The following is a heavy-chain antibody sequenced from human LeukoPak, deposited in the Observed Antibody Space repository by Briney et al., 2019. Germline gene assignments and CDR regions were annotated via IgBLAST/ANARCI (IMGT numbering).Heavy chain of an antibody. Sequence: SETLSFTCTVSGGSISSGDYYWSWIRQPPGKGLEWIGYIYYSGSTYYNPSLKSRVTISVDTSKNQFSLKLSSVTAADTAVYYCARDPVGYDSSGYYAFDYWGQGTLVTVSS. D-gene: IGHD3-22*01. J-gene: IGHJ4*02. CDR1: GGSISSGDYY. CDR3: ARDPVGYDSSGYYAFDY. CDR2: IYYSGST. V-gene: IGHV4-30-4*01.